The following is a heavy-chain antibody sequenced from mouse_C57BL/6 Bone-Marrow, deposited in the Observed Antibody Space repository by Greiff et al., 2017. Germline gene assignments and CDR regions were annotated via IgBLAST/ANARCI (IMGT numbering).Heavy chain of an antibody. CDR2: ISSGGSYT. CDR3: ARLRNYGLFDY. Sequence: EVQGVESGGDLVKPGGSLKLSCAASGFTFSSYGMSWVRQTPDKRLEWVATISSGGSYTYYPDSVKGRFTISRDNAKNTLYLQMSSLKSEDTAMYYCARLRNYGLFDYWGQGTTLTVSS. D-gene: IGHD1-2*01. CDR1: GFTFSSYG. V-gene: IGHV5-6*01. J-gene: IGHJ2*01.